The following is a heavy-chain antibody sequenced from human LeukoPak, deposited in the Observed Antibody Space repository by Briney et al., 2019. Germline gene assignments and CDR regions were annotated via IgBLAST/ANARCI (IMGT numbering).Heavy chain of an antibody. CDR1: GGSLSGSY. D-gene: IGHD2-2*01. CDR3: ARLLVPAASLTINWFDP. J-gene: IGHJ5*02. V-gene: IGHV4-34*01. CDR2: INHSGST. Sequence: SETLSLTCAVYGGSLSGSYWSWIRQPPGKGLEWIGEINHSGSTNYNPSLKSRVTISVDTSKNQFSLKLSSVTAADTAVYYCARLLVPAASLTINWFDPWGQGTLVTVSS.